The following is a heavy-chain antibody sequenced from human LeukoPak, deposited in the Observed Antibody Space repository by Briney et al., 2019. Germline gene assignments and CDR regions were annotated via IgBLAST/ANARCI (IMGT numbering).Heavy chain of an antibody. CDR3: AREPPVAGTVYYYMDV. J-gene: IGHJ6*03. CDR2: INTNTGNP. CDR1: GYTFTSYA. D-gene: IGHD6-19*01. V-gene: IGHV7-4-1*02. Sequence: ASVKVSCKASGYTFTSYAMNWVRQAPGQGLEWMGWINTNTGNPTYAQGFTGRFVFSLDTPVSTAYLQISSLKAEDTAVYYCAREPPVAGTVYYYMDVWGKGTTVTVSS.